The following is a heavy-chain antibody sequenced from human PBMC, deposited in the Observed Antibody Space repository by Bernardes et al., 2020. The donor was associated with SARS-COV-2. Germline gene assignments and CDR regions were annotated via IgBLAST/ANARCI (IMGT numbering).Heavy chain of an antibody. V-gene: IGHV3-48*03. Sequence: GGSLRLSCAASGFIFRDYEMDWVRQAPGQGLEWVSHISISGTTIYYADSVKGRFTISRDNARNSAYLQMNSLRVEDTAVYYCARYTVTMRYWYFDLWGRGTLVTVSS. CDR3: ARYTVTMRYWYFDL. D-gene: IGHD4-17*01. CDR2: ISISGTTI. J-gene: IGHJ2*01. CDR1: GFIFRDYE.